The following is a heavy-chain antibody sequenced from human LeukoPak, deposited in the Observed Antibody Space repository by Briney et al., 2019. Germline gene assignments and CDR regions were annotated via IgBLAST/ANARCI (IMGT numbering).Heavy chain of an antibody. CDR1: GYNFSNYF. D-gene: IGHD3-3*01. Sequence: ASVKVSRKTSGYNFSNYFMHWVRQAPGQGLEWMGIINPSGGGTTYAQKFQGRVTMTRDTSTSTVYMELSSLRFEDTAVFYCARGTVFGVDYYQYFYMDVWGKGTTVTVS. CDR3: ARGTVFGVDYYQYFYMDV. V-gene: IGHV1-46*03. J-gene: IGHJ6*03. CDR2: INPSGGGT.